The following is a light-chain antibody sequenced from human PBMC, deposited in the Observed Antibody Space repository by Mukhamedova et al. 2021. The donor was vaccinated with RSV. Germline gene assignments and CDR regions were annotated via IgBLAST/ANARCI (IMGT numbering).Light chain of an antibody. CDR3: LQDSNYPWT. J-gene: IGKJ1*01. CDR2: AAS. V-gene: IGKV1-6*01. Sequence: WYQRRVHGKAPKLLIYAASSLQRGVPSRFSGRGSGTDFTLTISSLPPEDFATYYCLQDSNYPWTFGQGTMVEIK.